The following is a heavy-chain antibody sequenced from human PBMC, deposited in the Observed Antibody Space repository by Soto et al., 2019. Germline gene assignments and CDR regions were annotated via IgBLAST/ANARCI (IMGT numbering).Heavy chain of an antibody. D-gene: IGHD2-2*01. CDR2: ISDNGGST. J-gene: IGHJ4*02. Sequence: GGSLRLSCAASGFTFSNYAMTWVRQAPGKGLEWVSTISDNGGSTFYADSVKGRFTISRDNSKKTLYLQMNSLRAEDTAVYYCAKGLVPAAKTSLNDYWGQGTLVTVS. CDR3: AKGLVPAAKTSLNDY. CDR1: GFTFSNYA. V-gene: IGHV3-23*01.